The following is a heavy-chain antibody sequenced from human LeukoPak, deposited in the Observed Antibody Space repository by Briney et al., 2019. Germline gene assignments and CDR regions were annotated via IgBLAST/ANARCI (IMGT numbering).Heavy chain of an antibody. CDR1: GASVSSIGYS. CDR2: IYQSGSA. Sequence: ASETLSLTCGVSGASVSSIGYSWSWIRQPPGRGLEWIGFIYQSGSASYNPSLQSRVTISIDKSKNQFSLNLSSVTAADTAVYYCARNSYYDNSGEGAFDIWGQGTMVTVSS. J-gene: IGHJ3*02. CDR3: ARNSYYDNSGEGAFDI. V-gene: IGHV4-30-2*01. D-gene: IGHD3-22*01.